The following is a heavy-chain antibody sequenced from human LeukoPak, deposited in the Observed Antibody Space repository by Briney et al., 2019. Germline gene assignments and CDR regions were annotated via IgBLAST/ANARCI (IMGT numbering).Heavy chain of an antibody. CDR3: AKDLEWSPRGVFPY. V-gene: IGHV3-23*01. Sequence: GGSLRLSCAASGFTFSTYAMNWVRQAPGKGLEWVSGISGSGGTTYYADSVKGRFTISRDNSKNTLYLQMSNLRAEDTAVYYCAKDLEWSPRGVFPYWGQGTLVTVSS. D-gene: IGHD3-10*01. J-gene: IGHJ1*01. CDR2: ISGSGGTT. CDR1: GFTFSTYA.